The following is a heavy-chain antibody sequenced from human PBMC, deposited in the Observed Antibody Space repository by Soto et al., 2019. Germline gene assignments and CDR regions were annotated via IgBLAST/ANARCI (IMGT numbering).Heavy chain of an antibody. CDR1: GGSFSGYY. V-gene: IGHV4-34*01. CDR2: INHSGST. D-gene: IGHD5-12*01. J-gene: IGHJ4*02. CDR3: ARVGGYSGYDFDY. Sequence: SETLSLTCAVYGGSFSGYYWSWIRQPPGKGLEWIGEINHSGSTNYNPSLKSRVTISVDTSKNQFSLKLSSVTAADTAVYYCARVGGYSGYDFDYWGQGTLVTVSS.